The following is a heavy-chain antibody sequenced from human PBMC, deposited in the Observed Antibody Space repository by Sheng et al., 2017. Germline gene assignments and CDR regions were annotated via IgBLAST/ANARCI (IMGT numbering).Heavy chain of an antibody. CDR3: ARDENTLGMRWNWFDP. CDR1: GFTFSTYT. CDR2: ISSDGNNK. D-gene: IGHD2-2*02. J-gene: IGHJ5*02. Sequence: QVQLVESGGGVAQPGRSVRLSCAASGFTFSTYTMHWVRQAPGKGLEWVAVISSDGNNKYYADSIKGRFTISRDNSKNTLYLQMNSLRADDTAVYFCARDENTLGMRWNWFDPWGQGTLVTVSS. V-gene: IGHV3-30-3*01.